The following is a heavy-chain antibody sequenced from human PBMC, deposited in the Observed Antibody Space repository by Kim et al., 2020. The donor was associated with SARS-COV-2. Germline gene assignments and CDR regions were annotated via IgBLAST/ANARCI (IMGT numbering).Heavy chain of an antibody. CDR1: GFTFSSYA. CDR3: ANGSPPQSGFGELWVWY. CDR2: ISGSGGST. D-gene: IGHD3-10*01. V-gene: IGHV3-23*01. Sequence: GGSLRLSCAASGFTFSSYAMSWVRQAPGKGLEWISAISGSGGSTYYADSVNGRFTISGDNSKNTLLLLMNIRRAEDPAVYYCANGSPPQSGFGELWVWY. J-gene: IGHJ2*01.